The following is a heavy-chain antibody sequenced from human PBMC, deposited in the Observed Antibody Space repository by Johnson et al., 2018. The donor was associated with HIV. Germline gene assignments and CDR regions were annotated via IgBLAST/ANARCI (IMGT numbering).Heavy chain of an antibody. D-gene: IGHD2-21*02. CDR1: GFTFSSHA. CDR3: ARDSAYCGGDCHDAFDI. J-gene: IGHJ3*02. CDR2: ISGGGRT. V-gene: IGHV3-66*02. Sequence: VQLVESGGGVVQPGGSLRLSCAASGFTFSSHAMSWVRQAPGKGLEWVSAISGGGRTFYADSVKGRFTISRDNSKNTLYLPMNSLRAEDTAVYYCARDSAYCGGDCHDAFDIWGQGTMVTVSS.